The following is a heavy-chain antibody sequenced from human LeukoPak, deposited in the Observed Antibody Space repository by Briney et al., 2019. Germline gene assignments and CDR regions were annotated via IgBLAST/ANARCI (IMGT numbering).Heavy chain of an antibody. J-gene: IGHJ4*02. CDR1: GFTFSSYG. D-gene: IGHD5-12*01. V-gene: IGHV3-23*01. Sequence: GGSLRLSCAASGFTFSSYGMSWVRQAPGKGLEWVSAISGSGGSTYYADSVKGRFTISRDNSKNTLYLQMNSLRAEDTAVYYCAKDSVGYSGYDYPGWGQGTLVTVSA. CDR3: AKDSVGYSGYDYPG. CDR2: ISGSGGST.